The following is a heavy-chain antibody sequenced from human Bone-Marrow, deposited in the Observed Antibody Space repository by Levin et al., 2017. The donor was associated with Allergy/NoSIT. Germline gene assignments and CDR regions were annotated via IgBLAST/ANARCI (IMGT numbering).Heavy chain of an antibody. Sequence: SQTLSLTCTVSGGSISSSYWSWIRQPAGKGLEWIGRIYTSGSTNYNPSLKSRVTMSVDTSKNQFSLKLSSVTAADTAIYYCARVYSSASGREAFDIWGQGTMVTVSS. J-gene: IGHJ3*02. D-gene: IGHD6-6*01. CDR1: GGSISSSY. CDR3: ARVYSSASGREAFDI. V-gene: IGHV4-4*07. CDR2: IYTSGST.